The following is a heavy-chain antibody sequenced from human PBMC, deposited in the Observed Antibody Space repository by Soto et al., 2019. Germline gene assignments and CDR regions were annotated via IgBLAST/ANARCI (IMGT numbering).Heavy chain of an antibody. V-gene: IGHV1-2*02. D-gene: IGHD3-10*01. CDR2: IDPRSGGT. CDR1: GYPFTTYY. CDR3: ATDDYGVFPY. J-gene: IGHJ4*02. Sequence: HVQLVQSGTEVKKPGASVRVSCMVSGYPFTTYYIHWVRQAPGQGLEWMGWIDPRSGGTVYVQKFQGRVTITRDTSISTVYMDLSGLTSDDTALYYCATDDYGVFPYWGQGSLVTVSS.